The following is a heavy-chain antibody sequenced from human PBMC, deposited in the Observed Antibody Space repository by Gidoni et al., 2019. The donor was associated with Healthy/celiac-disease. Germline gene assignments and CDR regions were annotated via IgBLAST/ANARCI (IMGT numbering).Heavy chain of an antibody. CDR3: ATDVYNWNYGPRGSTTNYYGMDV. Sequence: QVQLVQSGAEVKKPGASVKVSCKVSGYTLTELSMPWVRQAPGKGLEWMGGFDPEDGETIYAQKFQGRVTMTEDTSTDTAYMELSSLRSEDTAVYYCATDVYNWNYGPRGSTTNYYGMDVWGQGTTVTVSS. J-gene: IGHJ6*02. CDR1: GYTLTELS. V-gene: IGHV1-24*01. D-gene: IGHD1-7*01. CDR2: FDPEDGET.